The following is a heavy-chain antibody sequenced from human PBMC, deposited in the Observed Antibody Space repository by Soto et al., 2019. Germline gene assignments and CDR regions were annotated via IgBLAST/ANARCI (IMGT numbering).Heavy chain of an antibody. Sequence: QVQLQESGPGLVKPSETLSLTCIVSGGSISSYYWNWLRQSPGKGLEWIGYIYYSGSTKYNPSLKRRVTISVDTSNDQFSLKLSSVTAADTAVYYCARDRFSSGLLDYWGQGTLVTVSS. J-gene: IGHJ4*02. V-gene: IGHV4-59*01. CDR1: GGSISSYY. D-gene: IGHD6-19*01. CDR2: IYYSGST. CDR3: ARDRFSSGLLDY.